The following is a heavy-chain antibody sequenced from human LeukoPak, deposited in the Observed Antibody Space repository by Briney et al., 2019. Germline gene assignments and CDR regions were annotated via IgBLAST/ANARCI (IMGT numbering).Heavy chain of an antibody. CDR2: ISCDGSNK. CDR3: ARDVHYGHY. V-gene: IGHV3-30*03. CDR1: GFTFSSYG. J-gene: IGHJ4*02. D-gene: IGHD4-17*01. Sequence: GGSLRLSCAASGFTFSSYGMHWVRQAPGKGLEWVAVISCDGSNKYYADSVKGRFTISRDNAKNSLYLQMNSLRAEDTAVYYCARDVHYGHYWGQGTLVTVSS.